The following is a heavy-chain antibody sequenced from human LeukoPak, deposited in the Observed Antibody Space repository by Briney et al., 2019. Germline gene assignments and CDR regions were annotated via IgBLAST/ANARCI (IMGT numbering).Heavy chain of an antibody. V-gene: IGHV4-34*01. Sequence: SETLSLTCAVYGGSFSGYYWSWIRQPPGKGLEWIGEINHSGSTNYNPSLKSRVTISVDTSKNQFSLKLSSVTAADTAVYYCARYARGPRNFDYWGQGTLVTVSS. CDR3: ARYARGPRNFDY. CDR1: GGSFSGYY. CDR2: INHSGST. J-gene: IGHJ4*02.